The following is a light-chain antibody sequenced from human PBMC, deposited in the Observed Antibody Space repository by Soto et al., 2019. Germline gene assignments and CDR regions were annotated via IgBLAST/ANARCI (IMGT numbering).Light chain of an antibody. V-gene: IGKV3-15*01. CDR1: QSVSSN. CDR2: GAS. J-gene: IGKJ5*01. CDR3: QQYNNWQPIT. Sequence: EIVMTQSPATLSVSPGERATLSCRASQSVSSNLAWYQQKPGQAPRLLIYGASTRATGIPARFSGSGSRTEFTLTISSLQSEDFAVYYCQQYNNWQPITFGQGTRLEIK.